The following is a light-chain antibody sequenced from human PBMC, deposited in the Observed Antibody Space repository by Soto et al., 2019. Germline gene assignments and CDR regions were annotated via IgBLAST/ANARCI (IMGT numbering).Light chain of an antibody. J-gene: IGKJ4*01. CDR2: AAT. CDR1: QTIYNY. CDR3: QQSYSAPLS. Sequence: DIQMTQSPSSLSASVGDRVTITCRAGQTIYNYLNWYQQKPGKAPELLINAATSLQSGVPSRFSGSGSGTYFSLTISSLQPEDFATYYCQQSYSAPLSFGVGTKVEIK. V-gene: IGKV1-39*01.